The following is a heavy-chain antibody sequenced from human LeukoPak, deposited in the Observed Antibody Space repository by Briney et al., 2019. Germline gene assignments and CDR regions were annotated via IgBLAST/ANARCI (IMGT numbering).Heavy chain of an antibody. D-gene: IGHD4-17*01. Sequence: GRSLTLSCATSGFTFSSYGMHGIRQAPGKGLEWVAVISYDGSNKYYADSVKGRFTISRDNSKNTLYLQMNSLRAEDTAVYYCARGPANDYGDRWGQGTLVTVSS. J-gene: IGHJ5*02. CDR1: GFTFSSYG. CDR2: ISYDGSNK. V-gene: IGHV3-30*03. CDR3: ARGPANDYGDR.